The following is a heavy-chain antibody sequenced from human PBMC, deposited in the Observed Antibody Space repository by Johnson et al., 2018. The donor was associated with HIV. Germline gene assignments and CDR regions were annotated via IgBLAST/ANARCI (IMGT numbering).Heavy chain of an antibody. CDR2: IYSGGIT. CDR1: GFTVSSNY. D-gene: IGHD6-19*01. Sequence: EVQLVESGGGLVQPGGSLRLSCTASGFTVSSNYMSWVRQAPGKGLEWVSLIYSGGITYYADSVKGRFTISRDNSKNTVYLQMKSLRAEDTAVYYCAREQRSSGLNDQTDAFDIWGQGTMVTVSS. CDR3: AREQRSSGLNDQTDAFDI. V-gene: IGHV3-66*01. J-gene: IGHJ3*02.